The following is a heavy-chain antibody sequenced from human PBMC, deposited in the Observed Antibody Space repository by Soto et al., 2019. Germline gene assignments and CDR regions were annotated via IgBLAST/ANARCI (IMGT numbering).Heavy chain of an antibody. J-gene: IGHJ4*02. CDR2: IYYSGST. V-gene: IGHV4-59*08. Sequence: QVQLQESGPGLVKPSETLSLTCTVSGGSISSYYWSWIRQPPGKGLEWIGYIYYSGSTNYNPSLKSRVTISVDTSKNHLSLNLSSVTAADTAVYYCARRYGYCFDYWGQGTLVTVSS. CDR1: GGSISSYY. D-gene: IGHD1-1*01. CDR3: ARRYGYCFDY.